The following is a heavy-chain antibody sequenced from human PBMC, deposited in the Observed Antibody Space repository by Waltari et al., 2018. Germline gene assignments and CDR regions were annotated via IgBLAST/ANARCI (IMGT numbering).Heavy chain of an antibody. CDR3: AREDVDEAFYYNGMDV. Sequence: EVQLLESGGGLVQPGGSLRLSCAASGFRFSNYAMSWIRQAPGKGLEWVAKIKQDGSEKYYVDSVKGRFTISRDNAKNSLYLQMNSLRAEDTAVYYCAREDVDEAFYYNGMDVWGQGTTVTVSS. CDR1: GFRFSNYA. CDR2: IKQDGSEK. V-gene: IGHV3-7*01. J-gene: IGHJ6*02.